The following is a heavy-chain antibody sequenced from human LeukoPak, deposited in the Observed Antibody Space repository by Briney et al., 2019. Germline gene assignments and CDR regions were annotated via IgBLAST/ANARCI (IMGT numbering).Heavy chain of an antibody. J-gene: IGHJ4*02. Sequence: PGRSLRLSCAASGFTFSSYGMHWVRQAPGKGLEWVAVIWYDGSNKYYADSVKGRFTISRDNSKNTLYLQMNSLRAEDTAVYYCARGGGSSSGNTGFDSGGQEPLSTFS. D-gene: IGHD6-13*01. CDR3: ARGGGSSSGNTGFDS. CDR1: GFTFSSYG. CDR2: IWYDGSNK. V-gene: IGHV3-33*01.